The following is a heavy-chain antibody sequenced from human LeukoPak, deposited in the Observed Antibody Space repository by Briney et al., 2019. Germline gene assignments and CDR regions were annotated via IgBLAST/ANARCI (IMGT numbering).Heavy chain of an antibody. CDR2: IYHSGST. D-gene: IGHD3-9*01. V-gene: IGHV4-4*02. CDR3: ARAPLRYFDWLSRDDAFDI. J-gene: IGHJ3*02. CDR1: GGSISSSNW. Sequence: SETLSLTCAVSGGSISSSNWWSWVRPPPGKGLEWIGEIYHSGSTNYNPSLKSRVTISVDKSKNQFSLKLSSVTAADTAVYYCARAPLRYFDWLSRDDAFDIWGQGTMVTVSS.